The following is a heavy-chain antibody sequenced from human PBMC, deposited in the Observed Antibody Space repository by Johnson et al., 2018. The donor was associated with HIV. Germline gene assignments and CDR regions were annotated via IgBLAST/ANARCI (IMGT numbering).Heavy chain of an antibody. D-gene: IGHD4-23*01. CDR1: GFSFIDYA. Sequence: QVQLVESGGGLVQPGGSLRLSCVASGFSFIDYAMSWIRQAPGKGLEWVTFIQFDGSHKYSADSVEGRFTISRDNSKNTLHLQMNSLRAEDTAIYYCARGPSVVTLHAFDIWGQGTMVTVSS. CDR2: IQFDGSHK. J-gene: IGHJ3*02. V-gene: IGHV3-30*02. CDR3: ARGPSVVTLHAFDI.